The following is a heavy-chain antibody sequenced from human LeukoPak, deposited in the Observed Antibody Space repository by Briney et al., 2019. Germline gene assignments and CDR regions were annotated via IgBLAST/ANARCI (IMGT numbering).Heavy chain of an antibody. Sequence: ASVTVSFTASVYTFTIYYIHWVRQAPGQGPEWLGWINPSSGGTDYAQKFQGRVTMTRDTSTNTAYMELTSLRSDDTAVYYCARLGSLGVTLVWGGPSRTTIDYWGQGTLVTVSS. J-gene: IGHJ4*02. D-gene: IGHD3-16*01. CDR2: INPSSGGT. CDR3: ARLGSLGVTLVWGGPSRTTIDY. V-gene: IGHV1-2*02. CDR1: VYTFTIYY.